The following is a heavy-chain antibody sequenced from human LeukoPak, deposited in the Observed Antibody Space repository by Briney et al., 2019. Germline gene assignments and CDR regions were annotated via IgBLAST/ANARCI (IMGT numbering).Heavy chain of an antibody. CDR3: AKDRFLEFDAFDI. D-gene: IGHD3-3*01. CDR1: GFTVSSNY. J-gene: IGHJ3*02. Sequence: GGSLRLSCAASGFTVSSNYMSWVRQAPGKGLEWVSVIYSGGSTYYADSVKGRFTISRDNSKNTLYLQMNSLRAEDTAVYYCAKDRFLEFDAFDIWGQGTMVTVSS. CDR2: IYSGGST. V-gene: IGHV3-53*01.